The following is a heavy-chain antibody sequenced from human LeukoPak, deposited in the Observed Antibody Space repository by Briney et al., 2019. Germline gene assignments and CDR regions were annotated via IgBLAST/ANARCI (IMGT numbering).Heavy chain of an antibody. CDR1: GGSISSHY. J-gene: IGHJ4*02. CDR3: ARLPLICSGGSCYSQYYFDY. Sequence: PSETLSLTCTVSGGSISSHYWSWIRQPPGKGPEWIGYIYYSGSTNYNPSLKSRVTISVDTSKNQFSLKLSSVTAADTAVYYCARLPLICSGGSCYSQYYFDYWGQGTLVTVSS. D-gene: IGHD2-15*01. V-gene: IGHV4-59*11. CDR2: IYYSGST.